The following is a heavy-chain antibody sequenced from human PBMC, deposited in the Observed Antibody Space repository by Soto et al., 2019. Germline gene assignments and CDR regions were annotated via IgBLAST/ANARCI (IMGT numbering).Heavy chain of an antibody. CDR1: GGSINTGGYY. CDR3: ARTRFLEWLVLEF. D-gene: IGHD3-3*01. Sequence: SETLSLTCTVSGGSINTGGYYWSWIRQLPGKGLEWIGFISYSGSTNYNPSLKSRLSISVDTSMSQFSLSLTSVTAADTAVYYCARTRFLEWLVLEFLGLGTLDTVSP. CDR2: ISYSGST. V-gene: IGHV4-31*03. J-gene: IGHJ4*02.